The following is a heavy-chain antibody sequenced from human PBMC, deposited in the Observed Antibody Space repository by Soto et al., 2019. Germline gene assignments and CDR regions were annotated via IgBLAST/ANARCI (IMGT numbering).Heavy chain of an antibody. CDR2: IYYIGIT. Sequence: QVQLQESGPGLVKPSETLSLTCTVSGGSVSSGSYYWRWFRQRPGKGLEWIGYIYYIGITHYTHYLTCRVTLRLDTSMNQFAPEPSCVPAADTAVYYCERDRTLQAEAGTLAVPDYWSQGTMVNASS. CDR3: ERDRTLQAEAGTLAVPDY. D-gene: IGHD6-19*01. J-gene: IGHJ4*02. V-gene: IGHV4-61*01. CDR1: GGSVSSGSYY.